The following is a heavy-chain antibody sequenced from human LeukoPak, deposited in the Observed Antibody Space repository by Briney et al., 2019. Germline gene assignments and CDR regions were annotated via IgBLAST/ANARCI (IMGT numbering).Heavy chain of an antibody. CDR2: LYTSGST. D-gene: IGHD3-3*01. CDR3: ARGKVAYYDFWSGYYTTFFDY. J-gene: IGHJ4*02. CDR1: GGSISSYY. V-gene: IGHV4-4*07. Sequence: SETLSLTCTVSGGSISSYYWSWIRQPAGKGLEWIGRLYTSGSTNYNPSLKSRVTMSVDTSKNQFSLKLSSVTAADTAVYYCARGKVAYYDFWSGYYTTFFDYWGQGTLVTVSS.